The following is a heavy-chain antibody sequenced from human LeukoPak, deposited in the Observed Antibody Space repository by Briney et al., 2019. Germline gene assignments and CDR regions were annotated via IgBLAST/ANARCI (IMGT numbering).Heavy chain of an antibody. CDR3: ARGITMVRGVIITRRYYYYMDV. V-gene: IGHV1-8*03. Sequence: GASVKVSCKASGYTFTSYDINWVRQATGQGLEWMGWMNPNSGNTGYAQKFQGRVTITRNTSISTAYMELSSLRSEDTAVYYCARGITMVRGVIITRRYYYYMDVWGKGTTVTVSS. J-gene: IGHJ6*03. CDR1: GYTFTSYD. D-gene: IGHD3-10*01. CDR2: MNPNSGNT.